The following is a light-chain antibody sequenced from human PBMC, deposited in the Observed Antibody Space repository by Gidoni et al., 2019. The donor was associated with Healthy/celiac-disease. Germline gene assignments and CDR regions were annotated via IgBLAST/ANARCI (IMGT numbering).Light chain of an antibody. Sequence: IQMTQSPSSLSASVGDRVTITCRASQSISSYLNWYQQKPGKAPKLLIYAASSLQSGVPARFSGSGSGTDFTLTISRLQPEDLATYYCQQSYSTPYSFGQGTKLEIK. CDR1: QSISSY. V-gene: IGKV1-39*01. CDR3: QQSYSTPYS. J-gene: IGKJ2*03. CDR2: AAS.